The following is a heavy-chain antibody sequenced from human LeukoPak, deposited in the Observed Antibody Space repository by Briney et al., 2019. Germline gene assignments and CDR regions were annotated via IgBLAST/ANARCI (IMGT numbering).Heavy chain of an antibody. CDR2: IYYTGST. D-gene: IGHD6-19*01. CDR1: GSSMGSSGFY. V-gene: IGHV4-39*01. J-gene: IGHJ6*02. CDR3: GRHVSGGWDYYYGLDV. Sequence: TSETLSLTCTVSGSSMGSSGFYWGWIRQPPGKGLEWIGSIYYTGSTSGSTHYNPSLTSRVTISVDTSKSQFSLTLTSVTAADTAMYYCGRHVSGGWDYYYGLDVWGQGTTVTVSS.